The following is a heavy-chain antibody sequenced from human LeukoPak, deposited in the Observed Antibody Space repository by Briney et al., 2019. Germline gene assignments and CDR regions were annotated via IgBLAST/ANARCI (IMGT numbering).Heavy chain of an antibody. CDR3: ARHSLSWYYFDY. CDR2: IYYSGST. J-gene: IGHJ4*02. D-gene: IGHD2-8*02. Sequence: SETLSHTCTVSGGSISSSSYYWGWIRQPPGKGLEWIGSIYYSGSTYYNPSLKSRVTISVDTSKNQFSLKLSSVTAADTAVYYCARHSLSWYYFDYWGQGTLVTVSS. V-gene: IGHV4-39*01. CDR1: GGSISSSSYY.